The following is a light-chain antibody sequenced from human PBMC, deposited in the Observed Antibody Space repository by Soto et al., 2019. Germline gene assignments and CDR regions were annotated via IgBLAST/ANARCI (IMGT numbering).Light chain of an antibody. J-gene: IGKJ1*01. Sequence: DVQMTQSPSTLSASVGDRVTITCRASQSINNLLAWYQQKPGKAPKFLIYDVSTLESGVPSRFSGSGSGTEFTLTISSLQSEDFAVYYCQQYDKWPTWTFGQGTKVENK. CDR1: QSINNL. V-gene: IGKV1-5*01. CDR3: QQYDKWPTWT. CDR2: DVS.